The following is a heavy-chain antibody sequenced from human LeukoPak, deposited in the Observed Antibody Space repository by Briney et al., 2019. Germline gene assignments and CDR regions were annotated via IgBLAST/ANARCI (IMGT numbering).Heavy chain of an antibody. CDR2: ISTRSTYT. J-gene: IGHJ5*02. V-gene: IGHV3-11*06. D-gene: IGHD6-19*01. CDR3: ARDLQAVAGTWFDL. CDR1: GFTFSNFW. Sequence: PGGYLRLYCAASGFTFSNFWMHWVRQAPGKGLEWVSCISTRSTYTKYADSVKGRFTISRDNARNSLYLQMNNLRAEDTAVFYCARDLQAVAGTWFDLWGQGTLVTVSS.